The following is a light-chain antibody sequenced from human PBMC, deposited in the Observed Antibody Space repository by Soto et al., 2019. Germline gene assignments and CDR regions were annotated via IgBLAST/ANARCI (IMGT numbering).Light chain of an antibody. CDR3: QHYNSYSEA. CDR2: KAS. CDR1: QTISSW. J-gene: IGKJ1*01. V-gene: IGKV1-5*03. Sequence: HITHPPSTQSGSIGDKDTITCRASQTISSWLAWYQQKPGKAPKLLIYKASTLKSGVPSRFSGSGSGTEFTLTISSLQPDDFATYYCQHYNSYSEAFGQGTKVDI.